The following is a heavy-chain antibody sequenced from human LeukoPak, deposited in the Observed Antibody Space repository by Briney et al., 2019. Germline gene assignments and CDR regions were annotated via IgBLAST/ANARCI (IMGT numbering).Heavy chain of an antibody. CDR3: ARRAGDYSHPYDY. Sequence: PSETLSLTCTVSGASISSGSYYWNWIRQPAGKGLEWIGRIFASGSTNYNPSLKSRVTISLDTSKNQLSLKLSSVTAADTAVYYCARRAGDYSHPYDYWGQGTLVTVSS. J-gene: IGHJ4*02. V-gene: IGHV4-61*02. D-gene: IGHD3-22*01. CDR1: GASISSGSYY. CDR2: IFASGST.